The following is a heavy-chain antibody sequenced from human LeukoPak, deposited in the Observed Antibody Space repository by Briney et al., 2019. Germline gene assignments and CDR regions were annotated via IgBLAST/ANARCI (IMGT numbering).Heavy chain of an antibody. V-gene: IGHV4-4*07. Sequence: SETLSLTCTVSGGSISSYYWSWIRQPAGKGLEWIGRIYPSGSTNYNPSLKSRVTMSVDTSKNQFSLRLSSVTAADTAVYYCARDYYGSGSFPFDYWGQGTLVTVSS. CDR1: GGSISSYY. D-gene: IGHD3-10*01. CDR3: ARDYYGSGSFPFDY. CDR2: IYPSGST. J-gene: IGHJ4*02.